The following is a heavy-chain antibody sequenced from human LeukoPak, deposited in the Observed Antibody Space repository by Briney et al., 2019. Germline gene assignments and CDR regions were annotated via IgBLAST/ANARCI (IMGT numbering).Heavy chain of an antibody. D-gene: IGHD6-13*01. CDR1: GYTFTAYY. CDR2: MNPNSGAT. CDR3: ARDRSSSSGVNAFDI. Sequence: ASVKVSCTASGYTFTAYYIHWVRQAPGQGLEWMGWMNPNSGATNYAQEFQGRVTMTRDTSISTAYMELSRLTSDDTAVYYCARDRSSSSGVNAFDIWGQGTMVTVSS. J-gene: IGHJ3*02. V-gene: IGHV1-2*02.